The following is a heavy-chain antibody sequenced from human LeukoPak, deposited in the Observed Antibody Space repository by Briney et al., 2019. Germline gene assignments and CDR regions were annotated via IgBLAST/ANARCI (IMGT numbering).Heavy chain of an antibody. J-gene: IGHJ4*02. D-gene: IGHD6-19*01. CDR3: AGDVAVAGTSYDY. CDR1: GFTFSSYG. Sequence: AGGSLRLSCAASGFTFSSYGMHWVRQAPGKGLEWVSSISSSSSYIYYADSVKGRFTISRDNAKNSLYLQMNSLRAEDTAVYYCAGDVAVAGTSYDYWGQGTLVTVSS. V-gene: IGHV3-21*01. CDR2: ISSSSSYI.